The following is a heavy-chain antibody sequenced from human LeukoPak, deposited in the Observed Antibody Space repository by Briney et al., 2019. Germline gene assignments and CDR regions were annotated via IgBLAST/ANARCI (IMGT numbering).Heavy chain of an antibody. V-gene: IGHV3-11*06. CDR1: GFTFSDHY. D-gene: IGHD4-17*01. Sequence: GGSLRLSCAATGFTFSDHYMSWIRQAPGKGLEWVSYISGSSHYTNTADSVKGRFTISRDNAKNALYLQMNSLRTEDTAIYYCARVTLYGESALDYWGQGTLVTVSS. CDR2: ISGSSHYT. CDR3: ARVTLYGESALDY. J-gene: IGHJ4*02.